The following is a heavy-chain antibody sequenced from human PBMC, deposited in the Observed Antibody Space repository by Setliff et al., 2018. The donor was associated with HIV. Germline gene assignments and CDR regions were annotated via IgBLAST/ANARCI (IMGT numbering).Heavy chain of an antibody. CDR2: INSDGSST. J-gene: IGHJ4*02. V-gene: IGHV3-74*01. CDR3: ATGYFYDSSGYKH. Sequence: GSLRLSCVASGFGFSNFAMHWVRQAPGKGLVWVSRINSDGSSTSYADSVKGRFTISRDNAKNTLYLQMNSLRAEDTAVYYCATGYFYDSSGYKHWGQGTLVTVSS. CDR1: GFGFSNFA. D-gene: IGHD3-22*01.